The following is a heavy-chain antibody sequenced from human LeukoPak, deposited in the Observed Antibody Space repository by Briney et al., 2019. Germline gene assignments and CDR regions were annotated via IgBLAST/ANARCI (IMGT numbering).Heavy chain of an antibody. V-gene: IGHV4-59*01. CDR1: GGSISSYY. J-gene: IGHJ6*03. Sequence: SETLSLTCTVSGGSISSYYWSWIRQPPGKGLEWIGYIYYSGSTNYNPSLKSRVTISVDTSKNQFSLKLSSVTAADTAVYYCARDRARRYMDVWGKGTTVTVSS. CDR3: ARDRARRYMDV. CDR2: IYYSGST.